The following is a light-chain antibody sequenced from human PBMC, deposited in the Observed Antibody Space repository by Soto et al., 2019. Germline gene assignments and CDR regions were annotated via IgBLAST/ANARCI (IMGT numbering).Light chain of an antibody. CDR1: SSDVGSYNL. J-gene: IGLJ2*01. Sequence: QSALTQSASVSGSPGQSITISCTGTSSDVGSYNLVSWYQQHPGKAPKLMIYEGNKRPSGVSNRFSGSKSGNTASLTISGLQAEDEADYYCCSYAGSGTVVFGGGTKLTVL. V-gene: IGLV2-23*01. CDR3: CSYAGSGTVV. CDR2: EGN.